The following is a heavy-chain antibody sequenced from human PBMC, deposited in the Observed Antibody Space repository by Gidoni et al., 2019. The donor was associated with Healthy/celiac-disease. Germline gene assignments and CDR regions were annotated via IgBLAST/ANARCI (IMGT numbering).Heavy chain of an antibody. CDR2: ISSISSYI. CDR1: GFTFSSNS. D-gene: IGHD3-22*01. V-gene: IGHV3-21*01. Sequence: EVQLVESGGGLVKPGGSLRLSCAASGFTFSSNSMNWVRQAPGKGLECVSSISSISSYIYYADSVTGRFTISRDNAKNSLYLQMNSLRAEDTAVYYCARGDCVYDSSGCAFDIWGQGTMVTVSS. CDR3: ARGDCVYDSSGCAFDI. J-gene: IGHJ3*02.